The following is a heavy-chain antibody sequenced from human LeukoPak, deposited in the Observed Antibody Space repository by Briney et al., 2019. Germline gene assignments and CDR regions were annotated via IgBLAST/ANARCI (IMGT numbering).Heavy chain of an antibody. J-gene: IGHJ4*02. CDR3: AKEGAYDFWSGGTFDF. CDR1: GFTFSSYA. Sequence: GGSLRLSCAASGFTFSSYAMSWVRQAPGKGLEWVSAISGSGGGTHYADSVRGRFTISRDNSKNTLYLQMNSLRGEDTAVYYCAKEGAYDFWSGGTFDFWGQGTLVTVSA. V-gene: IGHV3-23*01. D-gene: IGHD3-3*01. CDR2: ISGSGGGT.